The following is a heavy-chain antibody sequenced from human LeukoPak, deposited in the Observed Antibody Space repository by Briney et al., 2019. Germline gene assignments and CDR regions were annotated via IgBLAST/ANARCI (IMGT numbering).Heavy chain of an antibody. Sequence: GGSLRLSCAASGFTFSNYWMTWVRQAPGKGLEYVANIKQDGSETYYVDSVKGRFTISRDNAKSSLYLQMNSLRVEDTAVYYCARDQGIMFFDNWGQGTLVTVSS. CDR3: ARDQGIMFFDN. J-gene: IGHJ4*02. V-gene: IGHV3-7*01. D-gene: IGHD2-21*01. CDR2: IKQDGSET. CDR1: GFTFSNYW.